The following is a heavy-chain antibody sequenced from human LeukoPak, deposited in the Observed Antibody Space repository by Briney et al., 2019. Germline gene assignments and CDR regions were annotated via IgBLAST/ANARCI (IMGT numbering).Heavy chain of an antibody. Sequence: PSETLSLTCAVFGGSFSGYYWSWIRQPPGKGLEWIGEINHSGSVNYNPSLKSRVTISVDTPKKQFSLKLTSVTAADTAVYYCARDCSSSTCYLDQWGQGTLVTVSS. CDR3: ARDCSSSTCYLDQ. J-gene: IGHJ4*02. V-gene: IGHV4-34*01. D-gene: IGHD2/OR15-2a*01. CDR2: INHSGSV. CDR1: GGSFSGYY.